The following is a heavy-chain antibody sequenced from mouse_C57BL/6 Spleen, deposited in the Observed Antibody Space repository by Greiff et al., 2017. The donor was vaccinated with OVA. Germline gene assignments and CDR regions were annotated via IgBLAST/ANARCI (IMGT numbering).Heavy chain of an antibody. CDR3: ARSGVYYDYDVAY. D-gene: IGHD2-4*01. Sequence: EVQLQQSGPELVKPGASVKISCKASGYTFTDYYMNWVKQSHGKSLEWIGDINPNNGGTSYNQKFKGKATLTVDKSSSTAYMELRSLTSEDSAVYYCARSGVYYDYDVAYWGQGTLVTVSA. CDR2: INPNNGGT. V-gene: IGHV1-26*01. CDR1: GYTFTDYY. J-gene: IGHJ3*01.